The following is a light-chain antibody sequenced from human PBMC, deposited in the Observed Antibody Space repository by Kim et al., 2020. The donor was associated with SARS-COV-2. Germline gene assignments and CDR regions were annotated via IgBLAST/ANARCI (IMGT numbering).Light chain of an antibody. CDR2: AAS. V-gene: IGKV1-27*01. CDR1: QGISNY. J-gene: IGKJ4*01. Sequence: SVGDRVTITCRACQGISNYLAWYQQKPGKVPKLLIYAASTLQSGVPSRFSGSGSGTDFTLTISSLQPEDVATYYCQKYNSAPPLTFGGGTKVEIK. CDR3: QKYNSAPPLT.